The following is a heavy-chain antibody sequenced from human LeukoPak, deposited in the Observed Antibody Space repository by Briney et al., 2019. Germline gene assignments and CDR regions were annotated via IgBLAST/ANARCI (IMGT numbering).Heavy chain of an antibody. CDR3: ARDQWGVATITGMDV. CDR2: ISKEGRRQ. J-gene: IGHJ6*02. V-gene: IGHV3-30*14. Sequence: GGSLRLSCAASGFTFSSHSMHWVRQAPGRGLEWVADISKEGRRQYYADSVKGRFTISRDNSKNTLYLQMNSLRAEDTAVYYCARDQWGVATITGMDVWGQGTTVTVSS. D-gene: IGHD3-10*01. CDR1: GFTFSSHS.